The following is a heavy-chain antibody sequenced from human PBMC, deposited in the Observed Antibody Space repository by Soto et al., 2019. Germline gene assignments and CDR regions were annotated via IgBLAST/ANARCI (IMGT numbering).Heavy chain of an antibody. Sequence: PGESLKISCKGSGYSFTSYWIGWVRQMPGKGLEWMGIIYPGDSDTRYSPSFQGQVTISADKSISTAYLQWSSLKASDTAMYYCARLDIVVVPAASFDYWGQGTQVTVSS. D-gene: IGHD2-2*01. CDR3: ARLDIVVVPAASFDY. J-gene: IGHJ4*02. V-gene: IGHV5-51*01. CDR1: GYSFTSYW. CDR2: IYPGDSDT.